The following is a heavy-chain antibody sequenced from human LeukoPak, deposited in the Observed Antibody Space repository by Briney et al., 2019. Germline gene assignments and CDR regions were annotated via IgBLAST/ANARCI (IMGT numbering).Heavy chain of an antibody. CDR2: ISSDGSNK. D-gene: IGHD5-12*01. V-gene: IGHV3-30*18. J-gene: IGHJ4*02. CDR3: AKGRYSGYGDFDY. CDR1: GLTLSSYG. Sequence: GGSLRLSCAASGLTLSSYGFHWVRQAPGKGLEWVAVISSDGSNKYYADSVKGRFTISIDNSKNTLYLQMNSLRAEDTAVYYCAKGRYSGYGDFDYWGQGTLVTVSS.